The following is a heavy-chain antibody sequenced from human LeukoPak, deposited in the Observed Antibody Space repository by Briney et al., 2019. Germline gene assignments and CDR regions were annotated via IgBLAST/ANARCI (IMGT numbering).Heavy chain of an antibody. CDR1: GGSVSDYY. V-gene: IGHV4-59*08. CDR3: ARGQWGEYGSGSYRYYYYYYYMDV. J-gene: IGHJ6*03. D-gene: IGHD3-10*01. Sequence: SETLSLTCTISGGSVSDYYWSWIRQSPGKGLEWIGYIYHTGSTSYSPSLKSRVTISADTSKNQFSLKLSSVTAADTAVYYCARGQWGEYGSGSYRYYYYYYYMDVWGKGTTVTISS. CDR2: IYHTGST.